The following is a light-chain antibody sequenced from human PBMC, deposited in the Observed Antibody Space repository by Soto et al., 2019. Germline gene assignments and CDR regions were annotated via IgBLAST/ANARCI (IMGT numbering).Light chain of an antibody. CDR2: GAS. J-gene: IGKJ3*01. V-gene: IGKV3-20*01. CDR3: QQYGRSTFT. CDR1: QIVSSNN. Sequence: EIVLTQSPGTRSLSPGERATLSCRASQIVSSNNLAWYQQRPGQAPRVVIYGASTRATGIPERFSGSGSGTDFTLTISRMEPEDFEVYYCQQYGRSTFTFGPGTKLESK.